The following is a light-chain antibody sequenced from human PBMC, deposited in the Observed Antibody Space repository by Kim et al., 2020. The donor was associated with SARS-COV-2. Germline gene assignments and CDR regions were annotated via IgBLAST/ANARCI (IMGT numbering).Light chain of an antibody. V-gene: IGKV3-15*01. Sequence: EIVMTQSPATLSVSPGDSATLSCRASQSISTHLGWYQQKPGQAPRLLIYDTSTRATGVPARFSGSGSGTEFTLTISSLQSEDFAVYYCQQYNTRPPITFGQGTRLEIK. CDR3: QQYNTRPPIT. CDR1: QSISTH. CDR2: DTS. J-gene: IGKJ5*01.